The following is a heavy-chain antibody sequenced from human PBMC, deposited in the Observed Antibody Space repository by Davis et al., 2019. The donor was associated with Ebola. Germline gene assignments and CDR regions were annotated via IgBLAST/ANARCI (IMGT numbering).Heavy chain of an antibody. Sequence: PGGSLRLSCAASGFTFSIYAMSWVRQAPGKGLEWVSAISGGGAGTYYADSVKGRFTISRDNSKNTLYLQMNSLRAEDTAVYYCAKVYDYVWGSYRYCDYWGQGTLVTVSS. D-gene: IGHD3-16*02. CDR1: GFTFSIYA. CDR3: AKVYDYVWGSYRYCDY. CDR2: ISGGGAGT. J-gene: IGHJ4*02. V-gene: IGHV3-23*01.